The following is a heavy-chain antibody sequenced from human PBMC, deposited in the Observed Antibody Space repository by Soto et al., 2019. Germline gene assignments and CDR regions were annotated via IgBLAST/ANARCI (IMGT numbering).Heavy chain of an antibody. J-gene: IGHJ4*02. CDR3: TTGYDGNSWYGNDY. D-gene: IGHD6-13*01. V-gene: IGHV3-15*07. Sequence: SCAASGFTFSNACMNWVRQAPGKGLEWVGRIKSKTDGGTTDYAAPAKGRFTISRDDSKNTLYLQVNILRTEDTAVYYCTTGYDGNSWYGNDYWGQGTLVTV. CDR2: IKSKTDGGTT. CDR1: GFTFSNAC.